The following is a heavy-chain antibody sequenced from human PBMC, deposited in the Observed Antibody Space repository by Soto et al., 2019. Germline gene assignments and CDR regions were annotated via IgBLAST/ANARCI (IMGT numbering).Heavy chain of an antibody. CDR1: RFAFGLFG. V-gene: IGHV3-30*18. CDR3: AKDWDPYGSGMVPGHPFSYGMDV. CDR2: ISYDGSEK. D-gene: IGHD3-10*01. J-gene: IGHJ6*02. Sequence: QVYLAESGGGVVQPGKSLRLSCGASRFAFGLFGMHWVRQAPGKGLEWVAVISYDGSEKYYSDSVRGRFTISRDNSKNTLYLQMNSLRRGDTAVYFCAKDWDPYGSGMVPGHPFSYGMDVWGQGTTVIVSS.